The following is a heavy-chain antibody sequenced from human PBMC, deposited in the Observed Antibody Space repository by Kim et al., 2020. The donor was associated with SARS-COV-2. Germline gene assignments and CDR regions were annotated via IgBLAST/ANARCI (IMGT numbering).Heavy chain of an antibody. D-gene: IGHD2-2*01. CDR2: IYYSGST. Sequence: SETLSLTCTVSGGSISSYYWSWIRQPPGKGLEWIGYIYYSGSTNYNPSLKSRVTISVDTSKNQFSLKLSSVTAADTAVYYCARTGEYQLHPFDYWGQGTLVTVSS. J-gene: IGHJ4*02. V-gene: IGHV4-59*01. CDR1: GGSISSYY. CDR3: ARTGEYQLHPFDY.